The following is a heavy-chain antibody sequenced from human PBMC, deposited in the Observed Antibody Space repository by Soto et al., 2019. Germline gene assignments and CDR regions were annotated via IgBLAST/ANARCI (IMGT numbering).Heavy chain of an antibody. CDR2: IYYRRNT. D-gene: IGHD6-13*01. CDR3: ARQKDTSRRYLLPDY. CDR1: GGSISSGGHY. J-gene: IGHJ4*02. V-gene: IGHV4-39*01. Sequence: QLHLQESGPGLVKPWETLSLTCTVSGGSISSGGHYWGWIRQPPGKGLEWIGNIYYRRNTSYNPSLRSRVTISVDTSKNHVSLNGTSLTVADRAVYYCARQKDTSRRYLLPDYWGQGILVPVST.